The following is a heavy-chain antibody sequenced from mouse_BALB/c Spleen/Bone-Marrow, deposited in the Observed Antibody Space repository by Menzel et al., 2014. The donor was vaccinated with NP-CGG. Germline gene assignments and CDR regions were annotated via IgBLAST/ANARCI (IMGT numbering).Heavy chain of an antibody. J-gene: IGHJ3*01. V-gene: IGHV1S81*02. Sequence: VQLQQSGAELVKPGASVRLSCKASGYTFTNYYMYWVKQRPGQGLEWIGEINPSNGGTNFNEKFKSEATLTVDKSPNTTYMQLSSLTSEDSAVYYCTRSGNYLFAYWGQGTLVTVSA. D-gene: IGHD2-1*01. CDR1: GYTFTNYY. CDR2: INPSNGGT. CDR3: TRSGNYLFAY.